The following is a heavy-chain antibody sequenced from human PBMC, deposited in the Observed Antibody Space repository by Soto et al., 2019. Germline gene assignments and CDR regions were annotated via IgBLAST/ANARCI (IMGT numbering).Heavy chain of an antibody. D-gene: IGHD3-3*01. Sequence: ASVKVSCKASGFTFTSSAMQWVRQARGQRLEWIGWIVVGSGNTNYAQKFQERVTITRDMSTSTAYMELSSLRSEDTAVYYCAAWSPLFLDDFWSGYYRWGQGTLVTVSS. CDR1: GFTFTSSA. CDR2: IVVGSGNT. CDR3: AAWSPLFLDDFWSGYYR. V-gene: IGHV1-58*02. J-gene: IGHJ4*02.